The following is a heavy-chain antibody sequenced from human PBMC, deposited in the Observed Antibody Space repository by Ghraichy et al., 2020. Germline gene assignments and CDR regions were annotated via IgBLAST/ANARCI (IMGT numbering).Heavy chain of an antibody. CDR2: IQNDGNKK. CDR1: GFTFSSHG. J-gene: IGHJ6*02. D-gene: IGHD3-3*01. V-gene: IGHV3-30*02. CDR3: AKDLGSAYDFWSGYYLPTYYFYGMDI. Sequence: GGSLRLSCAASGFTFSSHGIHWVRQAPGKGLEWVAFIQNDGNKKYHSDSVRGRFTISRDNSRNTAGLQMNSLRVEDTAVYYCAKDLGSAYDFWSGYYLPTYYFYGMDIWGQGTSVTVS.